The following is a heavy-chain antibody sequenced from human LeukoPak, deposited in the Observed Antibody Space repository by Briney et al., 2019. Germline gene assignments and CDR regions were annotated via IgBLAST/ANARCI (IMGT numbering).Heavy chain of an antibody. J-gene: IGHJ4*02. Sequence: PSETLSLTCTVSGGSISSSSYYWGWIRQPPGKGLEWIGGIYYSGSTYYNPSLKSRVTISVDTSKNQFSLKLSSVTAADTAVYYCARHDPIWFGEGRPSHFDYWGQGTLVTVSS. CDR1: GGSISSSSYY. V-gene: IGHV4-39*01. CDR3: ARHDPIWFGEGRPSHFDY. CDR2: IYYSGST. D-gene: IGHD3-10*01.